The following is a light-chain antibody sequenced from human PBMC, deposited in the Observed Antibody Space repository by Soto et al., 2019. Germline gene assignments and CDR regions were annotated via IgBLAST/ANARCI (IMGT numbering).Light chain of an antibody. CDR2: EVS. CDR3: FSYTSSTDYV. V-gene: IGLV2-14*01. Sequence: QSELTQPASVSGSPGQSTTISCTGTSSDVGGYNYVSWYQLHPGKAPKLMIYEVSNRPSGISNRFSASKSGNTASLTISGLQAEDEADYYCFSYTSSTDYVLGNGTKVTV. CDR1: SSDVGGYNY. J-gene: IGLJ1*01.